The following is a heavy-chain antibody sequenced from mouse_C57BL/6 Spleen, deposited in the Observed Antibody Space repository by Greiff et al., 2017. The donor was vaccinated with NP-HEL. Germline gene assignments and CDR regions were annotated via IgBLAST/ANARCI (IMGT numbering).Heavy chain of an antibody. CDR2: IYPGDGDT. CDR1: GYAFSSSW. CDR3: ARSYYGSSLFDY. Sequence: VQLQQSGPELVKPGASVKISCKASGYAFSSSWMNWVKQRPGQGLEWIGRIYPGDGDTNYNGKFKGKATLTADKSSSTAYMQLSSLTSEDSAVYFCARSYYGSSLFDYWGQGTTLTVSS. V-gene: IGHV1-82*01. J-gene: IGHJ2*01. D-gene: IGHD1-1*01.